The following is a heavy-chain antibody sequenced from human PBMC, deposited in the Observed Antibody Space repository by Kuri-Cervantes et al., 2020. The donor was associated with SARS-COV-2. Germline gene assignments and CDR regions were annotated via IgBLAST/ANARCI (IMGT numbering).Heavy chain of an antibody. D-gene: IGHD4-11*01. J-gene: IGHJ4*02. Sequence: ESLKISCAVYGGSFSGYYWSWIRQPPGKVLEWIGEINHSGSTNYNPSLKSRVTISVDTSKNQFSLKLSSVTAADTAVYYCARAGVRVLIDLYSNPGFDYWGQGTLVTVSS. CDR1: GGSFSGYY. CDR3: ARAGVRVLIDLYSNPGFDY. V-gene: IGHV4-34*01. CDR2: INHSGST.